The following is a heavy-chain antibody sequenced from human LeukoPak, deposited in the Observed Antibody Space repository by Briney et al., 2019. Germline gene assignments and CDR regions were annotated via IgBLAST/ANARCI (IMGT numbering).Heavy chain of an antibody. Sequence: SETLSLTCTVSGGSISSYYWSWIRQPAGKGPEWIGRIYTSGSTNYNPSLKSRVTISVDKSKNQFSLKLSSVTAADTAVYYCVVMSTYYYYGMDVWGQGTTVTVSS. D-gene: IGHD3-16*02. V-gene: IGHV4-4*07. CDR3: VVMSTYYYYGMDV. J-gene: IGHJ6*02. CDR2: IYTSGST. CDR1: GGSISSYY.